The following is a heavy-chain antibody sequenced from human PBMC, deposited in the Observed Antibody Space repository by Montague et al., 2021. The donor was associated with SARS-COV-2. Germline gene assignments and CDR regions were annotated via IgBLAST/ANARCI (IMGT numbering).Heavy chain of an antibody. CDR2: INGGSSVM. V-gene: IGHV3-48*03. D-gene: IGHD2-2*01. Sequence: SRRLSCAASGFNFGVYEMNWVRQTPGKGLEWVSYINGGSSVMYYADSVMGRFTISRDNAESSLHLQMNSLRAEDTAVYYCAPAVPVADDSWGQGTLVTVSS. CDR1: GFNFGVYE. J-gene: IGHJ5*02. CDR3: APAVPVADDS.